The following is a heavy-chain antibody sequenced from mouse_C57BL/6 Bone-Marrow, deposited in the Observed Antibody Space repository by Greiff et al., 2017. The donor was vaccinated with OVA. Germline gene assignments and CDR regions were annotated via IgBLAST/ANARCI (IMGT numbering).Heavy chain of an antibody. CDR3: ARREGTYYSNSWFAY. CDR1: GYTFTCYW. V-gene: IGHV1-55*01. J-gene: IGHJ3*01. D-gene: IGHD2-5*01. CDR2: IYPGSGST. Sequence: KQPGAELVKPGASVKMSCKASGYTFTCYWITWVKQSPGHGLEWIGDIYPGSGSTNYNEKFKSKATLTVDTSSSTAYMQLSSLTSEDSAVYYCARREGTYYSNSWFAYWGQGTLVTVSA.